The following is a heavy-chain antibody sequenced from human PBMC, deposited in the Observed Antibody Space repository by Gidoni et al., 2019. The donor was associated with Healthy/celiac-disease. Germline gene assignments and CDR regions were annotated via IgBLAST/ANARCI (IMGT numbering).Heavy chain of an antibody. CDR1: GFPFSSYS. CDR3: AREGQQLVRSDAFDI. CDR2: ISSSSSYI. J-gene: IGHJ3*02. D-gene: IGHD6-13*01. V-gene: IGHV3-21*01. Sequence: EVQLVESGGGLVKPGGSLRLSCAASGFPFSSYSMNWVRQAPGKGREWVAAISSSSSYIYYADAVKGRFTISRDNAKNSLYLQMNSLRAEDTAVYYCAREGQQLVRSDAFDIWGQGTMVTVSS.